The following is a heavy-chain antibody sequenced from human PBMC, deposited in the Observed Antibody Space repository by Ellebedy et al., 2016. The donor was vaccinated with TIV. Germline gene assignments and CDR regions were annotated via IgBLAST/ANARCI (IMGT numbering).Heavy chain of an antibody. V-gene: IGHV3-15*07. CDR2: IKSKTDGGTT. Sequence: GGSLRLSCAASGFTFSNAWMNWVRQAPGKGLEWVGRIKSKTDGGTTDYAAPVKGRFTISRDDSKNTLYLQMNSLKTEDTAVYYCTTEHSMVRGVKNQHWGQGTLVTVSS. CDR3: TTEHSMVRGVKNQH. D-gene: IGHD3-10*01. CDR1: GFTFSNAW. J-gene: IGHJ1*01.